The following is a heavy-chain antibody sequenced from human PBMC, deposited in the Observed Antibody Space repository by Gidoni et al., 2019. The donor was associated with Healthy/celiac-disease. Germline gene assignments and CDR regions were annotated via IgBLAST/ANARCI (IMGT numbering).Heavy chain of an antibody. CDR1: GFTFSIYA. J-gene: IGHJ3*02. Sequence: EVQLLESGGGLVQPGGSLRLSCAASGFTFSIYAMSWVRQAPGKGLEWVSAISGSGGSTYYADSVKGRFTISRENSKNTLYLQMNSLRAEDTAVYYCAKTEYYGSGSPAITNAFDIWGQGTMVTVSS. V-gene: IGHV3-23*01. CDR2: ISGSGGST. CDR3: AKTEYYGSGSPAITNAFDI. D-gene: IGHD3-10*01.